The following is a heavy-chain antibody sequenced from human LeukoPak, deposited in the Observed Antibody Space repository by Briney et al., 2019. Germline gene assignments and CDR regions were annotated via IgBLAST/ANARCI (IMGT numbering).Heavy chain of an antibody. J-gene: IGHJ3*02. Sequence: GGSLRLSCAASGFTFSSYSMNWVRQAPGKGLEWVSSISSSSSYIYYADSVKGRFTISRGNAKNSLYLQMNSLRAEDTAVYYCARVEGNAFDIWGQGTMVTVSS. CDR1: GFTFSSYS. CDR2: ISSSSSYI. CDR3: ARVEGNAFDI. V-gene: IGHV3-21*01. D-gene: IGHD3-10*01.